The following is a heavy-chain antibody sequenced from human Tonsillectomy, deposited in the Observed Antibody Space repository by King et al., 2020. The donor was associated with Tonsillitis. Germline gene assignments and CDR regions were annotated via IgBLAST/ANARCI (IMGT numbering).Heavy chain of an antibody. D-gene: IGHD3-22*01. Sequence: VQLVQSGAEVKKPGSSVKVSCKASGGTFSNYAISWVRQAPGQGLEWMGGIIPIFGTANYAQKSQGRVTITADESTSTAYMALYSLRSEDTAVYYCAGVRRPYYYGSSGYYDFDYWGQGTRVTVAS. CDR1: GGTFSNYA. V-gene: IGHV1-69*01. CDR2: IIPIFGTA. J-gene: IGHJ4*02. CDR3: AGVRRPYYYGSSGYYDFDY.